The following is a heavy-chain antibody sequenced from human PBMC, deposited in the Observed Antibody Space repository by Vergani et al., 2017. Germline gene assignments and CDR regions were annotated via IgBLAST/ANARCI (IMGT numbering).Heavy chain of an antibody. Sequence: QVKLQESGPGLLKPSQTLSLTCTVSGESIRSGSHYWSWIRQPAGKGPEWIGHIHTGGSTDLNPSFKSRFSISVDTSKGQFSLKLNSVTVADTAVYYCARSRPYCTSGSCPAIWGQGTLVTVSS. J-gene: IGHJ4*02. CDR1: GESIRSGSHY. CDR3: ARSRPYCTSGSCPAI. D-gene: IGHD2-15*01. V-gene: IGHV4-61*02. CDR2: IHTGGST.